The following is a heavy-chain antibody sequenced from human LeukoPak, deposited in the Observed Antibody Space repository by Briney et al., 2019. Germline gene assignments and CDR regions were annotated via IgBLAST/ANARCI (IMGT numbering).Heavy chain of an antibody. CDR2: ISAYNGNT. CDR1: GYTFSIYG. V-gene: IGHV1-18*01. D-gene: IGHD4-23*01. Sequence: ASVKVSCQASGYTFSIYGFSWARQAPGQGLEWMGWISAYNGNTNYAQKFQGRVTMTTDTSTSTAHMELRSLRSDDTAVYYCARQGYSGHSQGAADYWGQGTLVTVSS. CDR3: ARQGYSGHSQGAADY. J-gene: IGHJ4*02.